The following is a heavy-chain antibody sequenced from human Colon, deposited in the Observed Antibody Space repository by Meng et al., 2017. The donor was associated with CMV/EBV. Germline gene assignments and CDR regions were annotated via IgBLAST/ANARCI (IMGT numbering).Heavy chain of an antibody. CDR3: ARGADDHNNYYYGVDV. D-gene: IGHD5-24*01. CDR2: ISYDGSEK. Sequence: GESLKISCAASGFTFSSYGMHWVRQAPGKGLEWVAMISYDGSEKIYADFVKGRFTVSRENFKNTLYLQMNSLRSEDTAMFYCARGADDHNNYYYGVDVWGPGTTVTVSS. J-gene: IGHJ6*02. CDR1: GFTFSSYG. V-gene: IGHV3-30*03.